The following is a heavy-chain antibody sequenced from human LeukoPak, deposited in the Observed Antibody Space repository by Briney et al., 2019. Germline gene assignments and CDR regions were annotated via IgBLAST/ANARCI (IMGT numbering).Heavy chain of an antibody. D-gene: IGHD4-17*01. V-gene: IGHV1-2*02. Sequence: ASVKVSCKASGYTFTGYYMHWVRQAPGQGLEWMGWINPNSGGTNYAQKFQGRVTMTRDTSISTAYMELSRLRSDDTAVYYCAREPPRGGHDYGEFDPWGQGTLVTVSS. CDR3: AREPPRGGHDYGEFDP. CDR2: INPNSGGT. J-gene: IGHJ5*02. CDR1: GYTFTGYY.